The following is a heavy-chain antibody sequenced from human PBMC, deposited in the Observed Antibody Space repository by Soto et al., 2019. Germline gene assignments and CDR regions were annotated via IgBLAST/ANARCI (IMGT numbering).Heavy chain of an antibody. J-gene: IGHJ5*02. Sequence: TLSLTCTVNCSSIFNSYWSWMLKPSRKGLMWIGYIYYSRSTNYNTSLKSRVTISVDPSKNLFSLKLSSVTAADTAVYYCARDGAGYSSGWYEGWFDPWGHGTLVTVSS. CDR2: IYYSRST. CDR1: CSSIFNSY. V-gene: IGHV4-59*01. D-gene: IGHD6-19*01. CDR3: ARDGAGYSSGWYEGWFDP.